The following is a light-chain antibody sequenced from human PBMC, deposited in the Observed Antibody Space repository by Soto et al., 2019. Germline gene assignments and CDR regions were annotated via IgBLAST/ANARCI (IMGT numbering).Light chain of an antibody. CDR1: QSIKNW. Sequence: DIQMTQSPSTLSASVGDRVTITCRASQSIKNWLAWYQQKPGEAPKLLIYKASTLESGVPSRFSGSGSGTEFTLTISCLQPDDVATCYCQQYNSYSQFTFGPGTKVDIK. CDR2: KAS. J-gene: IGKJ3*01. CDR3: QQYNSYSQFT. V-gene: IGKV1-5*03.